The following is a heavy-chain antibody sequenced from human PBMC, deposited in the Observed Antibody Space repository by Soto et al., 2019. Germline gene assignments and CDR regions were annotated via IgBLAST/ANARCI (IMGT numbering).Heavy chain of an antibody. CDR3: ARGVTMVRGVIHTPYFDY. V-gene: IGHV4-31*03. D-gene: IGHD3-10*01. CDR1: GGSISSGGYY. J-gene: IGHJ4*02. Sequence: QVQLQESGPGLVKPSQTLSLTCTVSGGSISSGGYYWSWIRQHPGKGLEWIGYIYYSGSTYYNPSLKHRVTISVDTSKNQFSLKLSSVTAADTAVYYCARGVTMVRGVIHTPYFDYWGQGTLVTVSS. CDR2: IYYSGST.